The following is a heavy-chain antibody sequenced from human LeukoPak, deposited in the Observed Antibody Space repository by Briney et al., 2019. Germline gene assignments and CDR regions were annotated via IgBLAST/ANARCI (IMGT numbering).Heavy chain of an antibody. D-gene: IGHD2-21*01. CDR1: GYTFTGYY. CDR3: ARDPCGGECYSLSHWFDP. J-gene: IGHJ5*02. V-gene: IGHV1-2*02. CDR2: INPNSGGT. Sequence: GASVKVSCKASGYTFTGYYMHWVRQAPGQGLEWMGWINPNSGGTNYAQKFQGRVTMTRDTSISTAYMELSRLRSDDTAVYYCARDPCGGECYSLSHWFDPWGQGTLVTVSS.